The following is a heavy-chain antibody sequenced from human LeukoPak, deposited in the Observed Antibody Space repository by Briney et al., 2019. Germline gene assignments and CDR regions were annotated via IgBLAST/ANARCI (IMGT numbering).Heavy chain of an antibody. CDR3: ARTYYYDSSGTGMDV. V-gene: IGHV5-51*01. J-gene: IGHJ6*02. CDR1: GHSLTSYW. Sequence: GESLKISCKGSGHSLTSYWIGWVRQMPGKGLEWMGIIYPGDSDTRYSPSFQGQVTISADKSISTAYLQWSSLKASDTAMYYCARTYYYDSSGTGMDVWGQGTTVTVSS. CDR2: IYPGDSDT. D-gene: IGHD3-22*01.